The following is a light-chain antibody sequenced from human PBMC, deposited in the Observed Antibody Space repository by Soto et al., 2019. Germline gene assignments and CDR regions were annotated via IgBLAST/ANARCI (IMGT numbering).Light chain of an antibody. J-gene: IGLJ3*02. Sequence: QTVVTQEPSLTVSPGGTVTLTCASSTGEVTGGNYPNWFQQKPGQAPRTLIYSTSNTYSLTPARFAGSLLGGRAALTLSGVKAEDEAEYYGLLYYGGVWVFGGGTKLTVL. CDR3: LLYYGGVWV. CDR1: TGEVTGGNY. V-gene: IGLV7-43*01. CDR2: STS.